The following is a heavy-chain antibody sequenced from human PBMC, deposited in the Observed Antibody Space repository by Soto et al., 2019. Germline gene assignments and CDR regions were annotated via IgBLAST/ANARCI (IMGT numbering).Heavy chain of an antibody. Sequence: QITLKESGPTLVKPTQTLTLTCTFSGFSLSTSGVGVGWIRQPPGKALEWLALIYWDDDKRYSPSLKSRLTITKXXSXNXXVLTMTNMDPMDTATYYCAHRLRNCGGDCYTYFQHWGQGTLVTVSS. CDR3: AHRLRNCGGDCYTYFQH. D-gene: IGHD2-21*02. CDR1: GFSLSTSGVG. V-gene: IGHV2-5*02. CDR2: IYWDDDK. J-gene: IGHJ1*01.